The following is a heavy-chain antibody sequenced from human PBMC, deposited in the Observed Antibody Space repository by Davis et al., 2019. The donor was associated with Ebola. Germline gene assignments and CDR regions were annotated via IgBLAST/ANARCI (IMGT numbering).Heavy chain of an antibody. V-gene: IGHV4-30-2*01. J-gene: IGHJ6*02. CDR3: ARDTKYGYGYYYYYYGMDV. D-gene: IGHD4-17*01. CDR2: IYHSGST. Sequence: MPSETLSLTCAVSGGSISSGGYSWSWIRQPPGKGLEWIGYIYHSGSTYYNPSLKSRVTISVDTSKNQFSLKLSSVTAADTAVYYCARDTKYGYGYYYYYYGMDVWGQGTTVTVSS. CDR1: GGSISSGGYS.